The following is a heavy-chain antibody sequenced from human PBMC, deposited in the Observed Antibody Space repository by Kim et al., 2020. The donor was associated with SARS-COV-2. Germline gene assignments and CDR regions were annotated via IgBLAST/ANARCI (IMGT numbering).Heavy chain of an antibody. CDR3: ARDDFRYGSPNPFDY. CDR1: GFTFSSYS. V-gene: IGHV3-21*01. D-gene: IGHD5-18*01. J-gene: IGHJ4*02. Sequence: GGSLRLSCAASGFTFSSYSMNWVRQAPGKGLEWVSSISSSSSYIYYADSVKGRFTISRDNAKNSLYLQMNSLRAEDTAVYYCARDDFRYGSPNPFDYWGQGTLVTVSS. CDR2: ISSSSSYI.